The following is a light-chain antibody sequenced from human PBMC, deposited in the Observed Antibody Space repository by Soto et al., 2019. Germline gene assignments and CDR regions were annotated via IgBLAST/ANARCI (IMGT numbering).Light chain of an antibody. Sequence: QSALTQPPSASGSPGQSVTISCTGTSSDVGRYNYVSWYQQHPGRAPQLVIYEVSRRPSGVPDRFSGSKSGNTASLTVSGLQAEDEADYYCCSYAGSNNFGVFGTGTKVTVL. CDR2: EVS. CDR3: CSYAGSNNFGV. V-gene: IGLV2-8*01. CDR1: SSDVGRYNY. J-gene: IGLJ1*01.